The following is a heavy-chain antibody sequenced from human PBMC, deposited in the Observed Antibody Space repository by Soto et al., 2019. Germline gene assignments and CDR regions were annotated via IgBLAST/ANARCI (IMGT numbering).Heavy chain of an antibody. J-gene: IGHJ4*02. Sequence: EVQLLESGGGLVQPGGSLGLSCVAYGCTFTTNAMSWVRQVPGKGLEWISSISGSGANTWYAGSVQGRFIISRDNSKTTLSLHMTSLRAEDTAIYYCARDRATFDAWGQGTLVSFCS. CDR2: ISGSGANT. D-gene: IGHD1-26*01. CDR3: ARDRATFDA. V-gene: IGHV3-23*01. CDR1: GCTFTTNA.